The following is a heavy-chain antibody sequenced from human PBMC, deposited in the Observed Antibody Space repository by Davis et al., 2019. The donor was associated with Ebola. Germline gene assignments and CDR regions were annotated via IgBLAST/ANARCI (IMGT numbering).Heavy chain of an antibody. Sequence: GESLKISCAASGFTFSSYGMHWVRQAPGKGLEWVAVIWYDGSNKYYADSVKGRFTISRDNSKNTLYLQMNSLRAEDTAVYYCARDSGFLEWHIPRGWFDPWGQGTLVTVSS. CDR3: ARDSGFLEWHIPRGWFDP. D-gene: IGHD3-3*01. V-gene: IGHV3-33*01. J-gene: IGHJ5*02. CDR1: GFTFSSYG. CDR2: IWYDGSNK.